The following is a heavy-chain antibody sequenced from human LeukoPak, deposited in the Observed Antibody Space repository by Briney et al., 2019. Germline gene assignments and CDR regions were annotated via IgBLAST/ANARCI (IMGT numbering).Heavy chain of an antibody. D-gene: IGHD3-16*01. Sequence: SETLSLTCAVSGGSISNSRYYWGWIRQTPGKGLEWIGYIYYSGSTNYNPSLKSRVTISVDTSKNQFSLKLSSVTAADTAVYYCARRVRESYAFDYWGQGTLVTVSS. V-gene: IGHV4-61*05. J-gene: IGHJ4*02. CDR3: ARRVRESYAFDY. CDR1: GGSISNSRYY. CDR2: IYYSGST.